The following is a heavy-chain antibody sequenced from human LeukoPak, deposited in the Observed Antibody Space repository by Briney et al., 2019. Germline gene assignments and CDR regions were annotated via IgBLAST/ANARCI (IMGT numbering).Heavy chain of an antibody. J-gene: IGHJ3*02. D-gene: IGHD1-14*01. CDR3: ARHLPRTEIVYAFDI. Sequence: SETLSLTCTVSGGPTSNYYWSWIRQPPGKGLEWIGYIFSSGSTNYNPSLQSRVTISLVTSTNQFSLRLRSVTAADTAVYYCARHLPRTEIVYAFDIWGQGKVVTVSS. V-gene: IGHV4-59*08. CDR1: GGPTSNYY. CDR2: IFSSGST.